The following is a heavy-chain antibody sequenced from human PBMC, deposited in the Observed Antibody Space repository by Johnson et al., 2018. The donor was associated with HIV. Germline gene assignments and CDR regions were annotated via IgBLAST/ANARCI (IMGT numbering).Heavy chain of an antibody. V-gene: IGHV3-30*18. CDR3: AKDGGARGSSWYEGVFDI. J-gene: IGHJ3*02. D-gene: IGHD6-13*01. CDR1: GFTFSSYG. Sequence: QVQLVESGGGVVQPGRSLRLSCAASGFTFSSYGMHWVRQAPGKGLEWLAVISYDGSNKYYADSVKGRFTISRANSKNTLYLQINSLRAEDTAVYYCAKDGGARGSSWYEGVFDIWGQGTSVTVSS. CDR2: ISYDGSNK.